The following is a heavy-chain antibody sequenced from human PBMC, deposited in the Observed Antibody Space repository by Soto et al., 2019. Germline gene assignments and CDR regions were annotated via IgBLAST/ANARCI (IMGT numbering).Heavy chain of an antibody. CDR1: GGSISSGGYY. V-gene: IGHV4-30-4*08. D-gene: IGHD1-7*01. CDR3: ARAVTGTGGVDYYYYGMDV. J-gene: IGHJ6*02. CDR2: IYYSGST. Sequence: PSETLSLTCTVSGGSISSGGYYWSWIRQHPGKGLEWIGYIYYSGSTYYNPPLKSRVTISVDTSKNQFSLKLSSVTAADTAVCYCARAVTGTGGVDYYYYGMDVWGQGTTVTVSS.